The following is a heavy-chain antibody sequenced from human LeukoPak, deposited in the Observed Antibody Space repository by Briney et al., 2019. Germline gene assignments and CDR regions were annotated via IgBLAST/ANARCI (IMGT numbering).Heavy chain of an antibody. J-gene: IGHJ3*02. Sequence: SETLSLTCTVSGGSISSGDYYWSWIRQTPGKGLEWIGYIYYSGSTNYNPSLKSRVTISVDTSKNQFSLKLSSVTAADTAVYYCARDDSSGYDAFDIWGQGTMVTVSS. V-gene: IGHV4-61*08. CDR3: ARDDSSGYDAFDI. CDR1: GGSISSGDYY. D-gene: IGHD3-22*01. CDR2: IYYSGST.